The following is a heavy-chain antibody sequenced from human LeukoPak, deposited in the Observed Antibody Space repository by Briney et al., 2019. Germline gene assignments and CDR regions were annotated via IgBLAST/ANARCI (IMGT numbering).Heavy chain of an antibody. D-gene: IGHD2-15*01. Sequence: ASVKVSCKASGYTFTSYDINWVRQATGQGLEWMGWMSPNSGNTGYAQKIQGRVTMTEDTSTDTAYMELSSLRSEDTAVYYCATSGGYCSGGSCYNYWGQGTLVTVSS. CDR1: GYTFTSYD. V-gene: IGHV1-8*01. J-gene: IGHJ4*02. CDR3: ATSGGYCSGGSCYNY. CDR2: MSPNSGNT.